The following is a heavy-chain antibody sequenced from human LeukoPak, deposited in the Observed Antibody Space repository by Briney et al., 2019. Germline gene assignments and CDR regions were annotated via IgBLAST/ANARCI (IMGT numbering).Heavy chain of an antibody. CDR2: IYPGDSDT. CDR1: GYSFTSYW. D-gene: IGHD3-22*01. J-gene: IGHJ4*02. V-gene: IGHV5-51*01. Sequence: GESLKISCKGSGYSFTSYWIGWVRQMPGKGLEWMGIIYPGDSDTRYSPSFQGQVTISADKSISTAYLQWSSLKASDTAMYYCARQFRAYYYDSSGYSTYFDYWGQGTLVTVSS. CDR3: ARQFRAYYYDSSGYSTYFDY.